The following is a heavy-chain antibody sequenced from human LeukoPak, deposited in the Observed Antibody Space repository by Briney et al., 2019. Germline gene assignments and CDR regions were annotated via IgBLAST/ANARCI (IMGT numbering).Heavy chain of an antibody. CDR1: GFTFSSCD. Sequence: GGSLRLSCVVSGFTFSSCDMSWVRQAPGKGLEWVSETSGSGVNTYYADSARGRFTISRDNSKNTLYLQMNSLRAEDTALYYCAKDRYGSGTYGLFDYWGQGTLVTVSS. V-gene: IGHV3-23*01. D-gene: IGHD3-10*01. CDR2: TSGSGVNT. J-gene: IGHJ4*02. CDR3: AKDRYGSGTYGLFDY.